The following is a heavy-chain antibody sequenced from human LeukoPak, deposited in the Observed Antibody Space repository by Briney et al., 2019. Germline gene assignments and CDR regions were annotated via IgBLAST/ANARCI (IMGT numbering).Heavy chain of an antibody. CDR3: AREYQLLGTVYNYFDP. Sequence: ASVMVSCKASGYTFTSYYMHWVRQAPGQGLEWMGIINPSGGSTSYAQKFQGRVTMTRDTSTSTVYMELTSLRSEDTAVYYCAREYQLLGTVYNYFDPWGQGTLVTVSS. J-gene: IGHJ5*02. V-gene: IGHV1-46*01. CDR1: GYTFTSYY. CDR2: INPSGGST. D-gene: IGHD2-2*01.